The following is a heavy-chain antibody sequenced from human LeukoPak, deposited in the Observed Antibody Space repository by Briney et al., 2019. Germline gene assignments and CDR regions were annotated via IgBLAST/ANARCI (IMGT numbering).Heavy chain of an antibody. J-gene: IGHJ5*02. V-gene: IGHV6-1*01. CDR2: TYYRSKWYN. D-gene: IGHD3-3*01. CDR1: GDSVSSNSAA. CDR3: ARVHAGDFWSGSQSRWFDP. Sequence: SQTLSLTCAISGDSVSSNSAAWNWIRQSPSRGLEWLGRTYYRSKWYNDYAVSVKSRITINPDTSKNQFSLQLNSVTPEDTAVYYCARVHAGDFWSGSQSRWFDPWGQGTLVTVSS.